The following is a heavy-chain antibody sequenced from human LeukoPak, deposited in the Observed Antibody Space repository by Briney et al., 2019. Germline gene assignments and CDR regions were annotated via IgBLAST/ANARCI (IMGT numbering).Heavy chain of an antibody. CDR3: AKDASIGWDRSDY. Sequence: GGSLRLSCAASGLTFSDYYMTWIRQTPGKGLEWVSYISDTARTKSYADSVKGRFTISRDNSENTLYLQMNGLRAEDTAIYYCAKDASIGWDRSDYWGQGTLVTVSS. V-gene: IGHV3-11*01. D-gene: IGHD6-19*01. J-gene: IGHJ4*02. CDR2: ISDTARTK. CDR1: GLTFSDYY.